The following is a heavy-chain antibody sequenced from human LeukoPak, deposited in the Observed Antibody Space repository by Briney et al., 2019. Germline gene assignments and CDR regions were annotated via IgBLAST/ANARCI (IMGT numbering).Heavy chain of an antibody. Sequence: SETLSLTCTVSGGSISSYYWSWIRQPPGKGLEWIGYIYYSGSTYYNPSLKSRVTISVDTSKNQFSLKLSSVTAADTAVYYCARALVYDFWSGFTYWGQGTLVTVSS. D-gene: IGHD3-3*01. V-gene: IGHV4-59*08. CDR3: ARALVYDFWSGFTY. CDR1: GGSISSYY. J-gene: IGHJ4*02. CDR2: IYYSGST.